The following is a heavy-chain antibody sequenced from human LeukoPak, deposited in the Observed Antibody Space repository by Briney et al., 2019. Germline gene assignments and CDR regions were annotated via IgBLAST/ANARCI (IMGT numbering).Heavy chain of an antibody. D-gene: IGHD5-18*01. V-gene: IGHV4-34*01. J-gene: IGHJ3*02. CDR3: ARETIQLDAFDI. CDR2: INHSGST. CDR1: GGSFSGYY. Sequence: PSETLSLTCAVYGGSFSGYYWSWIRQPPGKGLEWIGEINHSGSTNYNPSLKSRVTISVDTSKNQFSLKLSSVTAADTAVYYCARETIQLDAFDIWGQGTMVTVSS.